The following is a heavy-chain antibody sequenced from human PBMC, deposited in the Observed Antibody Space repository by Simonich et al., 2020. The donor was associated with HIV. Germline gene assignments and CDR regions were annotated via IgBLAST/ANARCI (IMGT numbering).Heavy chain of an antibody. J-gene: IGHJ3*01. CDR1: GYTLTELS. Sequence: QVQLVQSGAEVKKPGASVKVSCKVSGYTLTELSMHWVRQAPGKGVEWMGGVKPEESETIHAQKFQGRVTMTEDASTDTAHMELSSLTSEDTAVYFCAAVKYYYDSSGFSYDGVDVWGQGTMVTVSS. D-gene: IGHD3-22*01. CDR3: AAVKYYYDSSGFSYDGVDV. V-gene: IGHV1-24*01. CDR2: VKPEESET.